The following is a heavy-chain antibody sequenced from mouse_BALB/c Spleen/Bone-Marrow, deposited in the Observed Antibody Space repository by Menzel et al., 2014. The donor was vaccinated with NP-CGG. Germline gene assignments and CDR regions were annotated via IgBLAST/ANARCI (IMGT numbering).Heavy chain of an antibody. V-gene: IGHV5-6-3*01. CDR2: INSNGGST. J-gene: IGHJ4*01. CDR3: ARVSYYAMDY. Sequence: DVQLVESGGGLVQPGGSLKLSCAASGFTFSSYGMSWVRQTPDKRLELVATINSNGGSTYYPDSVKGRFTISRDNAKNTLYLQMSSLKSEGTPMYYCARVSYYAMDYLGQGTSVTASS. CDR1: GFTFSSYG.